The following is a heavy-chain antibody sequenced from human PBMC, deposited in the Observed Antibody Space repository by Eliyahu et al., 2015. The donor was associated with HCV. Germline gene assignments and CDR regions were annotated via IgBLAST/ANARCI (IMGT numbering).Heavy chain of an antibody. V-gene: IGHV3-11*01. CDR1: GFPFSDYY. D-gene: IGHD2-2*01. Sequence: QVQLVESGGGLVKPGGSLXLSXAASGFPFSDYYMXWIRQAPGKGLEWVSYISSSGSTIYYADSVKGRFTISRDNAKNSLYLQMNSLRAEDTAVYYCARDPVVPAAISDYWGQGTLVTVSS. CDR2: ISSSGSTI. CDR3: ARDPVVPAAISDY. J-gene: IGHJ4*02.